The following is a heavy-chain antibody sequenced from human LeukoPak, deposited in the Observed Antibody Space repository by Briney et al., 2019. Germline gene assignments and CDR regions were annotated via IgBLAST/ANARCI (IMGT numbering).Heavy chain of an antibody. Sequence: SETLSLTCAVYGGSFSGYYWSWIRQPAGKGLEWIGEINHSGSTNYNPSLKSRVTISIDTSKSQFSLKLSSVAAADTAVYYCARGRQPSTLKNYFYYYMDVWGKGTTVTVSS. CDR3: ARGRQPSTLKNYFYYYMDV. V-gene: IGHV4-34*01. CDR2: INHSGST. CDR1: GGSFSGYY. D-gene: IGHD6-13*01. J-gene: IGHJ6*03.